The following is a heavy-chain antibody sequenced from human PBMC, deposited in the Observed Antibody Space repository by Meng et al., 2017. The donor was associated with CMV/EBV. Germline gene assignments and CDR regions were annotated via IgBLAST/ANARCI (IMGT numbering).Heavy chain of an antibody. CDR1: GYTFTSYG. CDR3: AREHEDGYSYGH. V-gene: IGHV1-18*01. D-gene: IGHD5-18*01. J-gene: IGHJ4*02. CDR2: ISAYNGNT. Sequence: ASVKVSCKASGYTFTSYGIRWVRQAPGQGLEWMGWISAYNGNTNYAQKLQGRVTMTTDTSTSTAYMELRSLRSDDTAVYYCAREHEDGYSYGHWGQGTLVTVSS.